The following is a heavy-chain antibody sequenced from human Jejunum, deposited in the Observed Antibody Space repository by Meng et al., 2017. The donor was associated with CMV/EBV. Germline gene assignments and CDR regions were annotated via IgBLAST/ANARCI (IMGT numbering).Heavy chain of an antibody. V-gene: IGHV4-4*07. CDR2: IYTSGNT. CDR3: TRDNLSGSYYFDY. Sequence: VNLKESDPGLVKPSETLSLTCTVSGGSINGYYCSWIRQPAGKGLEWIGRIYTSGNTNYNPSLKSRVTMSVDTSKNQFSLKLSSVTAADTAVYYCTRDNLSGSYYFDYWGQGTLVTVSS. D-gene: IGHD1-26*01. CDR1: GGSINGYY. J-gene: IGHJ4*02.